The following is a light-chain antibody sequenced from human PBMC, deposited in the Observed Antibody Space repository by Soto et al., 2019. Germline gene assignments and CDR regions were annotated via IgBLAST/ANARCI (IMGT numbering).Light chain of an antibody. CDR2: GNS. CDR3: QSYDSSLIYV. CDR1: SSNIGAGYD. V-gene: IGLV1-40*01. J-gene: IGLJ1*01. Sequence: QSVLTQPPSVSGAPGQRVTISCTGSSSNIGAGYDVHWYQQLPGTAPKLLIYGNSNRPSGVPDRFSGSKSGTSASLAITGLQAEDEADYYCQSYDSSLIYVFGTGTKPPS.